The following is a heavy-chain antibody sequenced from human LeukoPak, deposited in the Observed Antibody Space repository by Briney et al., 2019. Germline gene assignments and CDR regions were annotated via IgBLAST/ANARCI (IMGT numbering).Heavy chain of an antibody. CDR1: GFIFSSYG. CDR2: IRFDGNNK. D-gene: IGHD3-16*01. J-gene: IGHJ4*02. CDR3: AHPWGEADLYFDY. V-gene: IGHV3-30*02. Sequence: GGSLRLSCAAAGFIFSSYGVHWVRQAPGKGLEWVAFIRFDGNNKYYADSVKGRFTISRDNSKNTLYLQMNSLRAEDTAVYYCAHPWGEADLYFDYWGQGTLVTVSS.